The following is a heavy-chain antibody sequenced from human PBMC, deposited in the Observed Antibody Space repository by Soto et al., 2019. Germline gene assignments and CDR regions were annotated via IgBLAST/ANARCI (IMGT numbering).Heavy chain of an antibody. J-gene: IGHJ6*02. V-gene: IGHV3-30*18. CDR3: AKDSSPYYYYYGMDV. CDR1: GFTFSSYG. Sequence: QVQLVESGGGVVQPGRSLRLSCAASGFTFSSYGMHWVRQAPGKGLEWVAVISYDGSNKYYADSVKGRFTISRDNSKNQMYLQMNSLRAEDTAVYYCAKDSSPYYYYYGMDVWGQGTTVTVSS. CDR2: ISYDGSNK. D-gene: IGHD6-13*01.